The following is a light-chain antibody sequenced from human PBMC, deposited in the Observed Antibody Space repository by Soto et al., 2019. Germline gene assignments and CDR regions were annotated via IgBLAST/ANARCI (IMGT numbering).Light chain of an antibody. Sequence: DIQMTQSPFTLSASVGDRVTITCRASQNINKRLAWHQQKPGKAPKVLIYDASSLESGVPSRFSGSGSGTEFTLTISSLQPDDFATYYCQQYNTYSTFGQGTRLEIK. CDR1: QNINKR. V-gene: IGKV1-5*01. J-gene: IGKJ5*01. CDR3: QQYNTYST. CDR2: DAS.